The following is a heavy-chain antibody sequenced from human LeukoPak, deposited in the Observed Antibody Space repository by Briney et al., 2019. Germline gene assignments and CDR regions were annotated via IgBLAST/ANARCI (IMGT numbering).Heavy chain of an antibody. D-gene: IGHD2-15*01. V-gene: IGHV3-30*02. J-gene: IGHJ6*03. CDR2: IRYDGGNK. Sequence: GGSLRLSCAASGFTFSSYGMHWVRQAPGKGLEWVAFIRYDGGNKYYEDSVKGRFIISRDNSKNTLYLQMNSLRAEDTAVYYCAKHRVYCSGGSCYWDYYYYYMDVWGKGTTVTVSS. CDR3: AKHRVYCSGGSCYWDYYYYYMDV. CDR1: GFTFSSYG.